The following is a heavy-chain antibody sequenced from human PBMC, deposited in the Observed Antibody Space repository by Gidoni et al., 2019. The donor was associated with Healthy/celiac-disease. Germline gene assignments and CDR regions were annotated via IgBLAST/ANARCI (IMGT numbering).Heavy chain of an antibody. J-gene: IGHJ4*02. CDR3: ARGLPRSNYGDYVGY. CDR2: INHSGST. D-gene: IGHD4-17*01. V-gene: IGHV4-34*01. CDR1: GGSFSGYY. Sequence: QVQLQQWGAGLLKPSETLSLTCAVYGGSFSGYYWSWIRQPPGKGLEWMGEINHSGSTNYNPSLKSRVTISVDTSKNQFSLKLSSVTAADTAVYYCARGLPRSNYGDYVGYWGQGTLVTVSS.